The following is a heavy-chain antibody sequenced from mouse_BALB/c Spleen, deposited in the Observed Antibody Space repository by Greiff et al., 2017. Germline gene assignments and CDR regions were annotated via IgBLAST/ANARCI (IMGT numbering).Heavy chain of an antibody. D-gene: IGHD3-1*01. V-gene: IGHV14-3*02. CDR1: GFNIKDTY. Sequence: EVQLQESGAELVKPGASVKLSCTASGFNIKDTYMHWVKQRPEQGLEWIGRIDPANGNTKYDPKFQGKATITADTSSNTAYLQLSSLTSEDTAVYYCARQLGLPYYFDYWGQGTTLTVSS. CDR2: IDPANGNT. J-gene: IGHJ2*01. CDR3: ARQLGLPYYFDY.